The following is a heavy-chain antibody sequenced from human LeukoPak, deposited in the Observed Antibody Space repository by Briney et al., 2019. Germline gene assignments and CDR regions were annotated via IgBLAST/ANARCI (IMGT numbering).Heavy chain of an antibody. CDR3: ARGFQWRDS. J-gene: IGHJ4*02. V-gene: IGHV4-59*04. Sequence: PSETLSLTCSVSGGSIGTYYWTWIRQPPGKGLEWIGNIYYSGSTYYNPSLKSRVTISVDTSKNQFSLKLSSVTAADTAVYYCARGFQWRDSWGQGTLVTVSS. D-gene: IGHD6-19*01. CDR2: IYYSGST. CDR1: GGSIGTYY.